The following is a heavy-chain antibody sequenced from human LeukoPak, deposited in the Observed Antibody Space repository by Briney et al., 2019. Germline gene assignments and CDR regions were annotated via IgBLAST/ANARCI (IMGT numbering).Heavy chain of an antibody. CDR2: LYSSGST. J-gene: IGHJ4*01. V-gene: IGHV4-4*07. CDR3: ARHRSGWSFDS. D-gene: IGHD6-19*01. CDR1: GGYISSYN. Sequence: SETLSLTCTVSGGYISSYNWSGIRQPAGKGLEWIGRLYSSGSTNYSPSLKSRITMSADTSKNQFSLKLNSVTAADTAVYYCARHRSGWSFDSWGHGTLVTVSS.